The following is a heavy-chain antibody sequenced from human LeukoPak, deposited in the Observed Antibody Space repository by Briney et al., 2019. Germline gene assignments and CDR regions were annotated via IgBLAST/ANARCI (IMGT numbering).Heavy chain of an antibody. Sequence: GGSLRLSCAASELSVSSNYMSWIRQAPGKGLEWVAILYSSGRTEYADSVKGRFTISRDNSKNTLYLQMNSLRAEDTAVYYCAKGRIMITFGGRGGIDYWGQGTLVTVSS. J-gene: IGHJ4*02. D-gene: IGHD3-16*01. CDR2: LYSSGRT. CDR1: ELSVSSNY. CDR3: AKGRIMITFGGRGGIDY. V-gene: IGHV3-53*01.